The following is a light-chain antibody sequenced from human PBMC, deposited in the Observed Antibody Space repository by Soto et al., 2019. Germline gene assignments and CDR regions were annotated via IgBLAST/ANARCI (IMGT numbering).Light chain of an antibody. CDR2: AAS. CDR1: QGISSY. V-gene: IGKV1-8*01. J-gene: IGKJ1*01. CDR3: QQSYSTPLG. Sequence: AIRMTQSPSSFSASTGDRVTITCRASQGISSYLAWYQQKPGKAPKLLIYAASSLQSGVPSRFSGSGSGTDSTLTISSLQPEDFATYYCQQSYSTPLGFGQGTKGDIK.